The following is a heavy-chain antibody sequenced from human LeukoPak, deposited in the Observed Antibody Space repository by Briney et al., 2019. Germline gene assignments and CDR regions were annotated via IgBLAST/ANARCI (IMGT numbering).Heavy chain of an antibody. J-gene: IGHJ4*02. CDR2: INPNSGVT. CDR3: VRSCALY. CDR1: GYTLTGYY. V-gene: IGHV1-2*02. Sequence: ASLKVSCKPSGYTLTGYYMYWVRHPPRQRLEWMGWINPNSGVTNYPQELQGRVTITAETTLSTGYMEVSGPRSDDTDVYYGVRSCALYWGGGTRVPLSS.